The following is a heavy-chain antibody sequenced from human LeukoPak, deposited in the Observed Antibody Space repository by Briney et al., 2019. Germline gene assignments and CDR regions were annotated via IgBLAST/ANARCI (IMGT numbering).Heavy chain of an antibody. CDR1: GGSISSYY. Sequence: SETLSLTCTVSGGSISSYYWSWIRQPAGKGLEWIGRIYNSGSTIYNPSLKSRVTMSVDTSKHQFSLKLSSVTAADTAVYYCARDYYDSSGYVAFDIWGQGTMVTVSS. CDR3: ARDYYDSSGYVAFDI. D-gene: IGHD3-22*01. CDR2: IYNSGST. J-gene: IGHJ3*02. V-gene: IGHV4-4*07.